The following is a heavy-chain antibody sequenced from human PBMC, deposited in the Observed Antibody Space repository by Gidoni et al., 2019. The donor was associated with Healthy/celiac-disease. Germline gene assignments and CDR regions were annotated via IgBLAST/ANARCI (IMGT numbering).Heavy chain of an antibody. CDR3: ASKFGVGSWYLNYYGMDV. CDR1: GFTFRSYD. J-gene: IGHJ6*02. V-gene: IGHV3-48*03. CDR2: ISSSGSTI. D-gene: IGHD6-13*01. Sequence: EVQLVESGGGLVQPGGSLRLSCAASGFTFRSYDMNWVRQAPGKGLEWVSYISSSGSTIYYADSVKGRFTISRDNAKNSLYLQMNSLRAEDTAVYYCASKFGVGSWYLNYYGMDVWGQGTTVTVSS.